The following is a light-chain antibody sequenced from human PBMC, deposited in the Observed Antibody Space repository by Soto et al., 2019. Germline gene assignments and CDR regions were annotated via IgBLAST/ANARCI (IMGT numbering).Light chain of an antibody. V-gene: IGLV2-23*01. Sequence: QSGLTQRASVSGSPGQSITISCTGTSSDVGSYNLVSWYQQHPGKAPKLMIYEGSKRPSGVSNRFSGSKSDNTASLTISGLQAEDETDYYCCSYAAGSTYVFGTGTKVTVL. CDR3: CSYAAGSTYV. CDR2: EGS. J-gene: IGLJ1*01. CDR1: SSDVGSYNL.